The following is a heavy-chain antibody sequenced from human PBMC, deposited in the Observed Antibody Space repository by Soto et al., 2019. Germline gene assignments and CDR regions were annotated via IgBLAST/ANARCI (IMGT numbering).Heavy chain of an antibody. CDR1: GYTFTGYY. Sequence: ASVKVSCNASGYTFTGYYMHWVRQAPGQGLEWMGWINPNSGGTNYAQKFQGRVTMTRDTSISTAYMELSRLRSDDTDVYYCARVAVICSGGSCYNYYGMDVWG. D-gene: IGHD2-15*01. CDR2: INPNSGGT. CDR3: ARVAVICSGGSCYNYYGMDV. J-gene: IGHJ6*02. V-gene: IGHV1-2*02.